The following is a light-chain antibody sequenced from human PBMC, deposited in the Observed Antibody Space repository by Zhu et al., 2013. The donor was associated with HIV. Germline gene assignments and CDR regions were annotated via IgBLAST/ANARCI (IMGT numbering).Light chain of an antibody. V-gene: IGKV3-15*01. CDR1: QSVSSTY. J-gene: IGKJ4*01. Sequence: EIVLTQSPGTLSLSPGQRATLSCRASQSVSSTYLAWYQQKPGQAPRLLIYGASSRATGIPARFSGSGSGTDFTLTITSLQSEDFALYYCQQYKIWPPVTFGGGTKVEIK. CDR3: QQYKIWPPVT. CDR2: GAS.